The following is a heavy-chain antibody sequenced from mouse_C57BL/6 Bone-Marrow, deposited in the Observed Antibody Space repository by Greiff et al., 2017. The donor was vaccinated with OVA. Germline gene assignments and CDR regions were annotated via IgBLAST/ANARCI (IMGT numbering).Heavy chain of an antibody. Sequence: EVKLMESGGDLVKPGGSLKLSCAAPLFTFIIYVMSWVRQTPDKRLEWVATISSGGSYTYYPDSVKGRFTISRDNAKNTLYLQMSSLKSEDTAMYYCARHNGYYIDYWGQGTTLTVSS. CDR1: LFTFIIYV. J-gene: IGHJ2*01. CDR2: ISSGGSYT. V-gene: IGHV5-6*01. D-gene: IGHD2-2*01. CDR3: ARHNGYYIDY.